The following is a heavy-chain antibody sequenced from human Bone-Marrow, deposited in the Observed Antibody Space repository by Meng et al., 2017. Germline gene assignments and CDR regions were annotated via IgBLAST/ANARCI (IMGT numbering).Heavy chain of an antibody. Sequence: GESLKISCAASGFMFSINPMSWVRQAPWKGLEWVSGISGSGGSTYYADSVKGRFIISRDNSNDMMYLEMNSLRAEDTALYYCTKPYSGTYSVDFWGQGTLVTVSS. V-gene: IGHV3-23*01. CDR1: GFMFSINP. D-gene: IGHD1-26*01. CDR2: ISGSGGST. J-gene: IGHJ4*02. CDR3: TKPYSGTYSVDF.